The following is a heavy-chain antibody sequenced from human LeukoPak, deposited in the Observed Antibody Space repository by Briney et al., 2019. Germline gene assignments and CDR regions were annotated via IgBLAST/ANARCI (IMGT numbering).Heavy chain of an antibody. CDR1: GYTFTSYG. J-gene: IGHJ5*02. D-gene: IGHD3-10*01. CDR2: ISAYNGNT. CDR3: ARDDTVRGESWFDP. Sequence: GASVKVSCKASGYTFTSYGISWVRQAPGQGLEWMGWISAYNGNTNYARKLQGRVTMTTDTSTSTAYMELRSLRSDDTAVYYCARDDTVRGESWFDPWGQGTLVTVSS. V-gene: IGHV1-18*01.